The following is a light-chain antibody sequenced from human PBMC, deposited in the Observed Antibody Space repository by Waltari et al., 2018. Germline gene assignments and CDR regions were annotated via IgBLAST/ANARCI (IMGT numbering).Light chain of an antibody. CDR2: GAS. J-gene: IGKJ4*01. V-gene: IGKV1-NL1*01. Sequence: DIPMTQSPSSLSASVGDRVTNPFLASQGIVNSLSWYQQRPGKAPKVLLYGASRLESGVPSRFSGSGSGTDYTLTISSLQPEDFATYYCQQYYRSPLTFGGGTKVEIK. CDR1: QGIVNS. CDR3: QQYYRSPLT.